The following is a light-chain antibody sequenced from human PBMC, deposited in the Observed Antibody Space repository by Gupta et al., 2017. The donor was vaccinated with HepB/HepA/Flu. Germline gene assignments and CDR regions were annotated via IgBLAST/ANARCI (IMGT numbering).Light chain of an antibody. CDR1: SSDVGGYNY. Sequence: QSALTQPASVPGFLGQSLTISCHGTSSDVGGYNYVSWYQQHPGKAPKHMIYDVSNRPSGVSNRFSGSKSGNTASLTISGLQAEDEADYYCSSYTSSSTVVFGGGTELTVL. CDR3: SSYTSSSTVV. CDR2: DVS. J-gene: IGLJ2*01. V-gene: IGLV2-14*03.